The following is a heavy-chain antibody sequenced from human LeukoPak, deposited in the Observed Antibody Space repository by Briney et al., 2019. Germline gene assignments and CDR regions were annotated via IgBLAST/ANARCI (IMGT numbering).Heavy chain of an antibody. Sequence: PSETLSLTCAVYGGSFSGYYWSWIRQPPGKGLEWLGEINHSGSTNYNPSLKSRVTISVDTSKNQFSLKLSSVTAADTAVYYCASFRGYDDYYYYGMDVWGQGTTVTVSS. CDR3: ASFRGYDDYYYYGMDV. J-gene: IGHJ6*02. V-gene: IGHV4-34*01. CDR1: GGSFSGYY. CDR2: INHSGST. D-gene: IGHD5-12*01.